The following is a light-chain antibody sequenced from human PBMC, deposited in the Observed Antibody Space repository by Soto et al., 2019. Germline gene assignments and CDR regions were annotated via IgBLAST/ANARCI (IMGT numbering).Light chain of an antibody. Sequence: DIQLTQSPSTLSASVGDRVTITCRASQSINGWLAWYQQKPGKAPNLLINDASSLESGVPSRFSGSGSGTEFNLTISGLQPDDFATYYCQQYYRPYTFGQGTKLEMK. J-gene: IGKJ2*01. CDR1: QSINGW. V-gene: IGKV1-5*01. CDR3: QQYYRPYT. CDR2: DAS.